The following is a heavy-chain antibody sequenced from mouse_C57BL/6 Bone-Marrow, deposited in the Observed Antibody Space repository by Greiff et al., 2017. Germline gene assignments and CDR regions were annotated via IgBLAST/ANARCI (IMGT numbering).Heavy chain of an antibody. D-gene: IGHD1-1*01. V-gene: IGHV6-6*01. CDR3: FNTSPCCYAMDY. Sequence: EVQGVESGGGLVQPGGSMKLSCAASGFTFSDAWMDWVRQSPEKGLEWVAEIRNKANNHATYYAESVKGRFTISRDDSKSGVYLRMNSLRAEDTGINCSFNTSPCCYAMDYWGQGTSVTVSS. CDR1: GFTFSDAW. J-gene: IGHJ4*01. CDR2: IRNKANNHAT.